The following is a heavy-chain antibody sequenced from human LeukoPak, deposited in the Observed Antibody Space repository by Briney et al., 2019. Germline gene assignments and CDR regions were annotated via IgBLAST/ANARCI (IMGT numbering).Heavy chain of an antibody. D-gene: IGHD6-19*01. CDR2: ISGSGGST. CDR3: AKDRIAVAGWFDP. CDR1: GVTYSSNA. V-gene: IGHV3-23*01. J-gene: IGHJ5*02. Sequence: RGGAVRLSWADCGVTYSSNAMRWVRQAPGKGLEWVSSISGSGGSTYYADSVKGRFTISRDNSKNTLYLQMNSLRAEDTAVYYCAKDRIAVAGWFDPWGQGTLVTVSS.